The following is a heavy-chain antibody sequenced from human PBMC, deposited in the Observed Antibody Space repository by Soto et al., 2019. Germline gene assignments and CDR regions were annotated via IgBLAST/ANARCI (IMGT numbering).Heavy chain of an antibody. J-gene: IGHJ5*02. CDR3: ARDRGRSTPAADMNWFDP. Sequence: QVQLVESGGGVVQPGRSLRLSCAASGFTLSSYAMNWVRQAPGKGLEWVAIISYDGSNKHYADSVKGRFTISRDNSKNTLYLQMTSLRAEDTAVYYCARDRGRSTPAADMNWFDPWGQGTQVTVSS. CDR1: GFTLSSYA. CDR2: ISYDGSNK. D-gene: IGHD6-13*01. V-gene: IGHV3-30-3*01.